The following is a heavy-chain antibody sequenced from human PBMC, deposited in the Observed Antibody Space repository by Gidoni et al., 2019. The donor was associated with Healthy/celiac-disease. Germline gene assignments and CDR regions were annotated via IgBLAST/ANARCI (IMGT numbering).Heavy chain of an antibody. J-gene: IGHJ4*02. V-gene: IGHV3-30*03. CDR3: ATHGYDSSDY. CDR1: GFTFSSSG. Sequence: QVQLVESGGGVVQPGRSLRLSCAASGFTFSSSGMHWVRQAPGKGLEWVAVISYDGSNKYYADSVKGRFTISRDNSKNTLYLQMNSLRAEDTAVYYCATHGYDSSDYWGQGTLVTVSS. CDR2: ISYDGSNK. D-gene: IGHD3-22*01.